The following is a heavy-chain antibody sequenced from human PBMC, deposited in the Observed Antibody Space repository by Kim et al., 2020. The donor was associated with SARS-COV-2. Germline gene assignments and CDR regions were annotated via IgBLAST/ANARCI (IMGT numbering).Heavy chain of an antibody. V-gene: IGHV1-69*01. J-gene: IGHJ3*02. D-gene: IGHD2-15*01. CDR3: ARGWVVTPRSAFDI. Sequence: AQKFQGRVTITADESTSTAYMELSSLRSEDTAVYYCARGWVVTPRSAFDIWGQGTMVTVSS.